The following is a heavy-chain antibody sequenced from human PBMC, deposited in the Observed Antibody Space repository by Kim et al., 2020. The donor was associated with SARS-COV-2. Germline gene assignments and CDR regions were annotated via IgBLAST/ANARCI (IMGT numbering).Heavy chain of an antibody. D-gene: IGHD3-10*01. J-gene: IGHJ6*02. CDR1: GFTFNIHW. Sequence: GGSLRLSCEASGFTFNIHWFHWVRQVPGKGLVWVSHIDGNGRSRTYADFVKGRFTISRDNAKNTVYLEMNRLRDDDTAVYYCAREIGARGISYGMDVWGQGTTVTVSS. V-gene: IGHV3-74*03. CDR2: IDGNGRSR. CDR3: AREIGARGISYGMDV.